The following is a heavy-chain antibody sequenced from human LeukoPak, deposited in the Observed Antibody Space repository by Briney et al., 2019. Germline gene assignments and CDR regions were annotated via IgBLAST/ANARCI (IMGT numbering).Heavy chain of an antibody. CDR1: GGSISSYY. J-gene: IGHJ4*02. D-gene: IGHD4-17*01. Sequence: SETLSLTCTVSGGSISSYYWSWIRQPPGKRLEWIGHIYYSGSTNYNPSLKSRVTISVDTSKNQFSLKLSSVTAADTAVYYCAKDYSSGYGDPRGNFDYWGQGTLVTVSS. CDR3: AKDYSSGYGDPRGNFDY. V-gene: IGHV4-59*01. CDR2: IYYSGST.